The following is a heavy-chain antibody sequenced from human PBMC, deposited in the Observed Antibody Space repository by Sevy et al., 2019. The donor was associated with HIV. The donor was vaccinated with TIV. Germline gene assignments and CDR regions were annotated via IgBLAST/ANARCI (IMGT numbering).Heavy chain of an antibody. V-gene: IGHV1-46*03. Sequence: VSVKVSCKASGYTFTSYYMHWVRQAPGQGLEWMGIINPSGGSTSYAQKFQGRVTMTRDTSTSTVYMELSSLRSEDTAVYYCARDSAPIVLMVYGNGSWGWFDPWGQGTLVTVSS. CDR2: INPSGGST. D-gene: IGHD2-8*01. J-gene: IGHJ5*02. CDR3: ARDSAPIVLMVYGNGSWGWFDP. CDR1: GYTFTSYY.